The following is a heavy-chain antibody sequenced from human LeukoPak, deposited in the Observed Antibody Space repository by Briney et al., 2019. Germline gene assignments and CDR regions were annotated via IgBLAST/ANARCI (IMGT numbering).Heavy chain of an antibody. CDR1: GGSISSGDYY. V-gene: IGHV4-30-4*01. CDR3: ARESRYYDFWSGYYKDFRAFDI. D-gene: IGHD3-3*01. CDR2: IYYSGST. Sequence: SETLSLTCTVSGGSISSGDYYWSWIRQPPGKGLEWIGYIYYSGSTYYNPSLKSRVTISVDTSKNQFSLKLSSVTAADTAVYYCARESRYYDFWSGYYKDFRAFDIWGQGTMVTVSS. J-gene: IGHJ3*02.